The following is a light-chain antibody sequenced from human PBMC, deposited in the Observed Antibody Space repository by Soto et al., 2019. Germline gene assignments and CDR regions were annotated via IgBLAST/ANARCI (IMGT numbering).Light chain of an antibody. CDR3: QKYDTSPYS. V-gene: IGKV3-20*01. J-gene: IGKJ2*03. Sequence: ESVLTQSPGTLSLSPGEGATLSCRASQSVISNYLAWFQKKPGQAPRLLIYGASIRATGIPDRFSGSGSGIDFTLNISRLEPEDFAVYYCQKYDTSPYSFGQGTNLEIK. CDR2: GAS. CDR1: QSVISNY.